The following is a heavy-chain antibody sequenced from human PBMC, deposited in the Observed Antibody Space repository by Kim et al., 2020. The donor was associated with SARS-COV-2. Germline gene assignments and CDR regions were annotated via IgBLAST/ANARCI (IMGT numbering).Heavy chain of an antibody. J-gene: IGHJ4*02. CDR3: ARAKIVVVTALTY. CDR2: ISYDGSNK. D-gene: IGHD2-21*02. V-gene: IGHV3-30*04. CDR1: GFTFSSYA. Sequence: GGSLRLSCAASGFTFSSYAMHWVRQAPGKGLEWVAVISYDGSNKYYADSVKGRFTISRDNSKNTLYLQMNSLRAEDTAVYYCARAKIVVVTALTYWGQGTLGTVSS.